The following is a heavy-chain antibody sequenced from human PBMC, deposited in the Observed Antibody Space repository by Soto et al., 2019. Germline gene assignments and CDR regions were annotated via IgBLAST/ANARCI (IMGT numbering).Heavy chain of an antibody. J-gene: IGHJ5*02. Sequence: PSETLSLTCTVSGDSVSSEDYYWTWIRQPPGKGLEWVGHIYFSGRTNYIPSLESRVTISLDTSKNQFSLKLTSVTAADTAVYYCARVPIDTYMIYWSDPWGQGTLVTVSS. D-gene: IGHD3-16*01. CDR1: GDSVSSEDYY. CDR3: ARVPIDTYMIYWSDP. CDR2: IYFSGRT. V-gene: IGHV4-61*08.